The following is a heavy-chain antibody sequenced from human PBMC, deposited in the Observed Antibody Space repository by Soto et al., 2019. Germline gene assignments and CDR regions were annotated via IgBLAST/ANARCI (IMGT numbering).Heavy chain of an antibody. CDR3: ARDLGYSYGYWVGY. J-gene: IGHJ4*02. CDR1: GFTFSSYA. D-gene: IGHD5-18*01. CDR2: ISDTGDST. V-gene: IGHV3-23*01. Sequence: EVQLLESGGGLVQPGGSLRVSCAASGFTFSSYAMIWVRQAPGKGLEWVSAISDTGDSTYYADSVKGRFTISRDNSKNTLFLQMNSLRVKDTAQYYCARDLGYSYGYWVGYWGQGTLVTVSS.